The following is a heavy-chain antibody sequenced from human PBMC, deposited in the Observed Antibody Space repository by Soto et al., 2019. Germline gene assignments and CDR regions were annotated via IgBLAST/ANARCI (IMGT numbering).Heavy chain of an antibody. D-gene: IGHD6-13*01. Sequence: PXWSLRLPFAASRFTFDDYDMDWVRQVPGKGLEWVSGINLNSGSIGYGDSVKGRFAISRDNAKNSLHLQMNSLSAEDTAFYYCVKDESINWYSGHFSHSGQGTLVTV. V-gene: IGHV3-9*01. CDR3: VKDESINWYSGHFSH. J-gene: IGHJ1*01. CDR2: INLNSGSI. CDR1: RFTFDDYD.